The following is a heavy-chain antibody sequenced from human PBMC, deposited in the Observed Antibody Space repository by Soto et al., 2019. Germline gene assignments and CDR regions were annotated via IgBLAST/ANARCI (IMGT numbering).Heavy chain of an antibody. CDR1: GFTFSDVW. D-gene: IGHD6-13*01. CDR3: NARSSWFDY. Sequence: PVGSLRLSCAASGFTFSDVWMSWVRQAPGKGLEWVGRIKSNSDGGTADYAAPVKGRFTISRDDSKNTLYLQMNSLKTEDTAVYYCNARSSWFDYWGQGTLVTVSS. J-gene: IGHJ4*02. CDR2: IKSNSDGGTA. V-gene: IGHV3-15*01.